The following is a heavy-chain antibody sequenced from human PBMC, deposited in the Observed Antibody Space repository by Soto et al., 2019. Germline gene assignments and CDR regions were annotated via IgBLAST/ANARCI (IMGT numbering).Heavy chain of an antibody. CDR2: INAGNGNT. D-gene: IGHD2-2*02. Sequence: ASVKVSCKASGYTFTSYAMHWVRQAPGQRVEWMGWINAGNGNTKYSQKFHDRVTITRDASASTAYMELSSLRAEDTAVYYCARMLGYCLSAGRDTYYYYGMDVWGQGTTVTVSS. CDR3: ARMLGYCLSAGRDTYYYYGMDV. CDR1: GYTFTSYA. V-gene: IGHV1-3*01. J-gene: IGHJ6*02.